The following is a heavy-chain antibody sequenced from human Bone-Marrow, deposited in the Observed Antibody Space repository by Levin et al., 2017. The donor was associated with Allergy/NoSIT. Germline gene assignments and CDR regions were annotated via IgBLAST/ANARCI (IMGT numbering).Heavy chain of an antibody. Sequence: SETLSLTCSVSVYSMNDFYWNWIRQPPGKGLEWVGYIYSSGSTNYNPSLKSRVTISIDTSKKQFSLNLSSVTAADTAVYFCARVVGGPNGLFDYWGQGILVTVSS. V-gene: IGHV4-59*01. CDR3: ARVVGGPNGLFDY. J-gene: IGHJ4*02. CDR2: IYSSGST. D-gene: IGHD4-23*01. CDR1: VYSMNDFY.